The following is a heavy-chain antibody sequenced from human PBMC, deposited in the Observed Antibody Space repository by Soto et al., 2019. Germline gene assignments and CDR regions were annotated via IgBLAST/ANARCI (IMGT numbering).Heavy chain of an antibody. Sequence: QVQLQQWGAGLLKPSETLSLTCAVYGGSFSGYYWSWIRQPPGKGLEWIGEINHSGSTNYNPSLKSRVTISVDTSKNQFSLQLSSVTAADTAVYYCARVVAYCSSTSCYARRNAFDIWGQGTMVTVSS. V-gene: IGHV4-34*01. CDR3: ARVVAYCSSTSCYARRNAFDI. CDR1: GGSFSGYY. J-gene: IGHJ3*02. CDR2: INHSGST. D-gene: IGHD2-2*01.